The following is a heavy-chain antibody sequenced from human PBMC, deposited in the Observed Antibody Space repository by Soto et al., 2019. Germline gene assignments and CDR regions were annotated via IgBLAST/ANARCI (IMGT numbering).Heavy chain of an antibody. V-gene: IGHV3-11*01. CDR3: ARDSSWLYYYYYYGMDV. CDR1: GFTFSDYY. J-gene: IGHJ6*02. D-gene: IGHD6-13*01. Sequence: QVQLVESGGGLVKPGGSLRLSCAASGFTFSDYYMSWIRQAPGKGLEWVSYISSSGSTIYYADSVKGRFTISRDNAKNSLDLQMNSLRAEDTAVYYCARDSSWLYYYYYYGMDVWGQGTTVTVSS. CDR2: ISSSGSTI.